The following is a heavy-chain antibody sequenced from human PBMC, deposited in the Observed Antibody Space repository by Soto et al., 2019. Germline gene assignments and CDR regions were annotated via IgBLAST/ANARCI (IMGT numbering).Heavy chain of an antibody. Sequence: PGGSLRLSCSASGFTFSDYPMHWVRQAPWKGLEYVSGISSNGVSRYYADPVKGRFNISRDNSKNTVYLQLSSLRGDDTAVYYCVKDRTISGTTEVGPWGQGTLVTVSS. CDR3: VKDRTISGTTEVGP. V-gene: IGHV3-64D*06. CDR1: GFTFSDYP. J-gene: IGHJ5*02. D-gene: IGHD1-1*01. CDR2: ISSNGVSR.